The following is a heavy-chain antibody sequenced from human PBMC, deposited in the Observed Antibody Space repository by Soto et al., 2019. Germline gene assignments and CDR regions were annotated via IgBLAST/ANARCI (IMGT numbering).Heavy chain of an antibody. Sequence: GGSLRLSCAASGFTFSSYGMHWVRQAPGKGLEWVAVISYDGSNKYYADSVKGRFTISRDNSKNTLYLQMNSLRAEDTAVYYCANDLTDYRGPVYYWGQGTLVTVSS. D-gene: IGHD3-16*01. J-gene: IGHJ4*02. CDR2: ISYDGSNK. CDR3: ANDLTDYRGPVYY. V-gene: IGHV3-30*18. CDR1: GFTFSSYG.